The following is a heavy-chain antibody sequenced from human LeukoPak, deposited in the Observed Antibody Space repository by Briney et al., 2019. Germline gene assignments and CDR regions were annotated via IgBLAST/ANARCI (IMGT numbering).Heavy chain of an antibody. V-gene: IGHV3-33*01. Sequence: GGSLRLSCAASGFTFSSYGMHWVRQAPGKGLEWVAVIWYDGSNKYYADSVKGRSTISRDNSKNTLYLQMNSLRAEDTAVYYCARDAELLWFGELTGAYFDYWGQGTLVTVSS. CDR1: GFTFSSYG. J-gene: IGHJ4*02. CDR3: ARDAELLWFGELTGAYFDY. D-gene: IGHD3-10*01. CDR2: IWYDGSNK.